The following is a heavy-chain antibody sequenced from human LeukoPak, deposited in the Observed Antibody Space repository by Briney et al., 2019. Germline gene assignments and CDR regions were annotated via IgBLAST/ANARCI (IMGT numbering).Heavy chain of an antibody. Sequence: ASVKVSCKASGYTFTDYYMHWVQQAPGKGLEWMGRVDPEDGETIYAEKFQGRVTITADTSTDTAYMEVSSLRSEDTAVYYCATEGIAVAGTKDYWGQGTLVTVSS. CDR2: VDPEDGET. CDR1: GYTFTDYY. J-gene: IGHJ4*02. V-gene: IGHV1-69-2*01. D-gene: IGHD6-19*01. CDR3: ATEGIAVAGTKDY.